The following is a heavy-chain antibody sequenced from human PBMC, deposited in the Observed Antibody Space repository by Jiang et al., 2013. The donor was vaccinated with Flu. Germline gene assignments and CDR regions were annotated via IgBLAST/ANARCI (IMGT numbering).Heavy chain of an antibody. V-gene: IGHV1-24*01. CDR2: EDGET. J-gene: IGHJ4*02. CDR3: ATAYYYDSSGYYHPYFDY. Sequence: EDGETIYAXKFQGRVTMTEDTSTDTAYMELSSLRSEDTAVYYCATAYYYDSSGYYHPYFDYWGQGTLVTVSS. D-gene: IGHD3-22*01.